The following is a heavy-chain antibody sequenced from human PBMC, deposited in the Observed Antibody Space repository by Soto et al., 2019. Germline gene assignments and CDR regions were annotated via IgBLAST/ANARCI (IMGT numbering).Heavy chain of an antibody. CDR2: IYPGDSDT. V-gene: IGHV5-51*01. J-gene: IGHJ6*03. CDR3: ARRGVXASRDYYMDV. CDR1: GYSFTSYW. Sequence: PGESLKISCKGSGYSFTSYWIGWVRQMPGKGLEWMGIIYPGDSDTRYSPSFQGQVTISADKSISTAYLQWSSLKASDTAMYYCARRGVXASRDYYMDVWGKGTTVTVSS. D-gene: IGHD3-16*01.